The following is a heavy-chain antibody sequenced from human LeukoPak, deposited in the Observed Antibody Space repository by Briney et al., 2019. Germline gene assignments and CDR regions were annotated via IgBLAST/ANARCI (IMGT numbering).Heavy chain of an antibody. CDR3: AIGGEPDMNYGMDV. CDR1: GFTFSSYA. CDR2: ISGSGDNT. J-gene: IGHJ6*02. Sequence: GGSLRLSCAASGFTFSSYAMSWVRQAPGKGLEWVSVISGSGDNTYYADSVKGRLTISRDNSKNTLYLQMNSLRAEDTAVYYCAIGGEPDMNYGMDVWGQGTTVTVSS. V-gene: IGHV3-23*01. D-gene: IGHD1-14*01.